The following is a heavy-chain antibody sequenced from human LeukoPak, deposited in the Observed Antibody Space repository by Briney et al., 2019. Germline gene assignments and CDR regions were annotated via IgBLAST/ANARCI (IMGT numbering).Heavy chain of an antibody. CDR1: GGTLSSYA. Sequence: ASXXVSCKASGGTLSSYAFSWMRQAPGQGVEGMGRIIPIYDPVDYAQRFQGRVTITADEYTKKVYMEVKRLTVGDTAVYYCAREPLGCGGDCHFDYWGQGTLVTVSS. CDR3: AREPLGCGGDCHFDY. D-gene: IGHD2-21*02. CDR2: IIPIYDPV. V-gene: IGHV1-69*15. J-gene: IGHJ4*02.